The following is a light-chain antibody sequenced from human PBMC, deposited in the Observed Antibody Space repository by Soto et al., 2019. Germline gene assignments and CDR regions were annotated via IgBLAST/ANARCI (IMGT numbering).Light chain of an antibody. CDR3: QRHGSSPFT. CDR2: AAS. Sequence: EIVLTQSPGTLSLSPGERATLSCRASQSVSSSYLAWYQQKPCQAPRLLICAASSRATAIPDRFSGSGSGTDFTVTISRLEPVDFAEYHCQRHGSSPFTVGPGTKVDIK. V-gene: IGKV3-20*01. CDR1: QSVSSSY. J-gene: IGKJ3*01.